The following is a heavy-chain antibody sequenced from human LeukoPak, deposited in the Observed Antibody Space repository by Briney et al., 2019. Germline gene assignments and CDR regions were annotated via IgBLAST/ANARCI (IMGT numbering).Heavy chain of an antibody. CDR2: IHYSGST. CDR1: DGSISSYY. V-gene: IGHV4-59*01. Sequence: SETLSLTCTISDGSISSYYWNWIRQSPGKGLEWIGHIHYSGSTHYNPSLQSRVSISIDTPKNHFSLNLRSVTAVDTAVYYCARWGHFDTSGYFVVDYWGQGTLVTVSS. CDR3: ARWGHFDTSGYFVVDY. J-gene: IGHJ4*02. D-gene: IGHD3-22*01.